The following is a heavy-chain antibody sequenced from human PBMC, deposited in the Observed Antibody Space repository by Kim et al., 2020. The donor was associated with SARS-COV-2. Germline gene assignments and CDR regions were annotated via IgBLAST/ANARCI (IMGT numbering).Heavy chain of an antibody. CDR1: GGSISSSSYY. D-gene: IGHD3-10*01. CDR3: VSSTYYYVSGRI. Sequence: SETLSLTCTVSGGSISSSSYYWGWIRQPPGKGLEWIVSIYYSGSNYYNPSLKSRVTISVDSSKNQFSLKLSSVTAADTAVYYCVSSTYYYVSGRIWGQG. V-gene: IGHV4-39*07. CDR2: IYYSGSN. J-gene: IGHJ3*02.